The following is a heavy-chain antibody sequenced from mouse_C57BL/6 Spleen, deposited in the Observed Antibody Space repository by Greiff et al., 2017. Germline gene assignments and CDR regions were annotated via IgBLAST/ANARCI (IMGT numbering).Heavy chain of an antibody. CDR1: GFTFSSYA. D-gene: IGHD4-1*01. Sequence: EVQRVESGGGLVKPGGSLKLSCAASGFTFSSYAMSWVRQTPEKRLEWVATISDGGSYTYYPDNVKGRFTISRDNAKNNLYLQMSHLKSEDTAMYYCARITGLYWYFDVWGTGTTVTVSS. CDR2: ISDGGSYT. J-gene: IGHJ1*03. V-gene: IGHV5-4*01. CDR3: ARITGLYWYFDV.